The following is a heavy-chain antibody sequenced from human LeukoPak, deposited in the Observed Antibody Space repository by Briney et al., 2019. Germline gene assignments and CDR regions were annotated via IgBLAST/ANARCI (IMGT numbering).Heavy chain of an antibody. V-gene: IGHV3-30-3*01. Sequence: PGRSLRLSCAASGFTFSSYAMHWVRQAPGKGLEWVAVISYDESNKYYADSVKGRFTISRDNSKNTLYLQMNSLRAEDTAVYYCARDLAAAGKGYYYYYGMDVWGQGTTVTVSS. D-gene: IGHD6-13*01. J-gene: IGHJ6*02. CDR3: ARDLAAAGKGYYYYYGMDV. CDR1: GFTFSSYA. CDR2: ISYDESNK.